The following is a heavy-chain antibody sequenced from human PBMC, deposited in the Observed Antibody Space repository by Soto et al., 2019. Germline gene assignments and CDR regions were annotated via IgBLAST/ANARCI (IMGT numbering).Heavy chain of an antibody. Sequence: QVQLVESGGGVVQPGMSLRLSCVASGFTFSNSAIHWVRQAPGKGLEWVALISSDGSYKYFADAVKGRFTISRDNSENTVFLQMNSLRAEDTAVYYCARDLTPSAEYFQHWGQGTLVTVSS. J-gene: IGHJ1*01. CDR3: ARDLTPSAEYFQH. CDR2: ISSDGSYK. V-gene: IGHV3-30-3*01. CDR1: GFTFSNSA.